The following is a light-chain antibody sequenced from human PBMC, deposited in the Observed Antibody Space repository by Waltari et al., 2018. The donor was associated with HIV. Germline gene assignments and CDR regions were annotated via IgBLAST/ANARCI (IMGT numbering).Light chain of an antibody. V-gene: IGLV3-19*01. Sequence: SSERTQDPAVSVALGQTVQNTCPRDTLTKYYATRYQPKPGQAPLLVMYGKNNRPSGIPDRFSGATSGNTASVTITGTQAEDEADYYCSSRDNSGNHVVFGGGTKLTVL. CDR2: GKN. CDR1: TLTKYY. CDR3: SSRDNSGNHVV. J-gene: IGLJ2*01.